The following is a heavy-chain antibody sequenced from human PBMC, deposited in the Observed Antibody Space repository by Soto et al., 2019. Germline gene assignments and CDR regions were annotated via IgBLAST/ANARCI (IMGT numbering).Heavy chain of an antibody. CDR2: ISYDGSNK. J-gene: IGHJ4*02. CDR1: GFTFSSYG. D-gene: IGHD3-22*01. V-gene: IGHV3-30*03. CDR3: AHTAGYYDSSGYFDY. Sequence: GGSLRLSCAASGFTFSSYGMHWVRQAPGKGLEWVAVISYDGSNKCYADSVKGRFTISRDNSKNTLYLQMNSLRAEDTATYYCAHTAGYYDSSGYFDYWGQGTLVTVSS.